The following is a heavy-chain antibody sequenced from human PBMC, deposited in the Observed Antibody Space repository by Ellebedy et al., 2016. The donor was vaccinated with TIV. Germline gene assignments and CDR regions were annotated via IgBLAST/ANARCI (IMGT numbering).Heavy chain of an antibody. J-gene: IGHJ3*01. CDR1: GFSLSGYT. V-gene: IGHV3-74*01. CDR2: IRKDGTYT. CDR3: ARDRDDPNPGDAFDV. Sequence: GESLKISXAASGFSLSGYTMHWVRQAPGKGLVWVSRIRKDGTYTSYADSVKGRSTVSRDNAKNTVYLQMNSLRVDDTAIYYCARDRDDPNPGDAFDVWGQGAMVTVSS.